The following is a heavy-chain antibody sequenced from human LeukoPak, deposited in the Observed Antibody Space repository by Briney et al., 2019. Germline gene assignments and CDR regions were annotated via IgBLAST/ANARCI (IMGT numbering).Heavy chain of an antibody. D-gene: IGHD1-1*01. CDR2: IYYSGST. J-gene: IGHJ5*02. Sequence: PSETLSLTCTVSGGSISSSSYYWGWIRQPPGKGLEWIGSIYYSGSTYYNPSLKSRVTISVDTSKNQFSLKLSSVTAADTAVYYCAREPAGYFNWFDPWGQGTLVTVSS. V-gene: IGHV4-39*07. CDR1: GGSISSSSYY. CDR3: AREPAGYFNWFDP.